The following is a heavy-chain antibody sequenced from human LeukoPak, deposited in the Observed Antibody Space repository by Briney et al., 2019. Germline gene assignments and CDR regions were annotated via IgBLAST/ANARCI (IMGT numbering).Heavy chain of an antibody. Sequence: SETLSLTCAVYGGPFSGYYWSWIRQPPGKGLEWIGEINHSGSTNYNPSLKSRVTISVDTSKNQFSLKLSSVTAADTAVYYCARGVGKTGTSSFDPWGQGTLVTVSS. CDR3: ARGVGKTGTSSFDP. CDR2: INHSGST. CDR1: GGPFSGYY. V-gene: IGHV4-34*01. J-gene: IGHJ5*02. D-gene: IGHD1-7*01.